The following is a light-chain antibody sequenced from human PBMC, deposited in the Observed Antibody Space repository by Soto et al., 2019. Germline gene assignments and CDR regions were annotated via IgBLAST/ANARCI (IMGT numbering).Light chain of an antibody. CDR2: GAS. CDR3: QQYGIFPIT. Sequence: EIVLTQSPGTLSLSPGERATLSCRASQSVSSSYFGWYQQKPGQAPRLLIYGASSRATGIPDRFSGSGSGTDFTLTISRLEPEDFAVYYCQQYGIFPITFGQGTDWRL. V-gene: IGKV3-20*01. J-gene: IGKJ5*01. CDR1: QSVSSSY.